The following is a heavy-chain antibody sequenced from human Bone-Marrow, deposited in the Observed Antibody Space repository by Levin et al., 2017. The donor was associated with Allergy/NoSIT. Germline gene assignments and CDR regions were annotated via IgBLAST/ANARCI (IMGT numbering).Heavy chain of an antibody. CDR2: ISSRGTTM. Sequence: GESLKISCAASGFTLSDYYMSWIRQAPGKGLEWVSYISSRGTTMYLADSVKGRFTISRANAKNSLSLQMNSLRADETAVYYSARDMNKAQYNYGMDVWGQGTTVTVSS. J-gene: IGHJ6*02. D-gene: IGHD1/OR15-1a*01. CDR1: GFTLSDYY. V-gene: IGHV3-11*01. CDR3: ARDMNKAQYNYGMDV.